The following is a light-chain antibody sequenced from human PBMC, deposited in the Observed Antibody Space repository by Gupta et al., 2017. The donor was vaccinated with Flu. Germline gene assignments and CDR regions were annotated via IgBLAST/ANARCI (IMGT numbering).Light chain of an antibody. CDR2: GAS. Sequence: EIVLTQSPGTLSLSPGERATLSCRASQSVGSIYLAWYQQKPGQAPRLLIYGASSRDTAFTDRFGGSGSETDFTLTSNGLEDEAFAVYYWHQDGSSHTFGQGTKLEIK. CDR1: QSVGSIY. CDR3: HQDGSSHT. J-gene: IGKJ2*01. V-gene: IGKV3-20*01.